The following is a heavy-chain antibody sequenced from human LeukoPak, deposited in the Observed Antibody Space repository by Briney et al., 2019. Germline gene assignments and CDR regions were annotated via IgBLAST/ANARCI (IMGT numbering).Heavy chain of an antibody. J-gene: IGHJ6*03. D-gene: IGHD2-2*01. Sequence: SETLSLTCTVSGGSLSSSSYYWGWIRQPPGEGLGWIGSSYYSGSTYYNPSLKSRVTISVDTSKNQLSLKLSSVTAADTAVYYCARRDVVVPAARRYYYYYMDVWSKGTTVTVSS. CDR1: GGSLSSSSYY. CDR3: ARRDVVVPAARRYYYYYMDV. V-gene: IGHV4-39*01. CDR2: SYYSGST.